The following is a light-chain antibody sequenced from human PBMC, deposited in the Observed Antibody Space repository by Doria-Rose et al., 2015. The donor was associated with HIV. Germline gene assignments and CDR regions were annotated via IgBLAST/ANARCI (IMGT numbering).Light chain of an antibody. J-gene: IGKJ3*01. CDR2: DAS. V-gene: IGKV3-11*01. CDR3: QQRSNRPPIFT. Sequence: EIVLTQSPATLSLSPGERATLSCRASQSVSSHLAWYQQKPGQAPRLLIYDASNRATGIPARFSGSGSGTDFTLTISSLEPEDFAVYFCQQRSNRPPIFTFGPGTKVDI. CDR1: QSVSSH.